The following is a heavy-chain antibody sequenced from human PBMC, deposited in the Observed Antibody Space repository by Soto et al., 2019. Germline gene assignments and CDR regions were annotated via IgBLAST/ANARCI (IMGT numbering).Heavy chain of an antibody. D-gene: IGHD6-19*01. CDR3: ARASGWYRGYFDY. J-gene: IGHJ4*02. Sequence: SETLSLTCTVSGGSISSGDYYWSWIRQPPGKGLEWIGYIYYSGSTYYNPSLKSRVTISVDTSKNQFSLKLSSVTAADTAVYYCARASGWYRGYFDYWGQGTLVTVSS. CDR2: IYYSGST. V-gene: IGHV4-30-4*01. CDR1: GGSISSGDYY.